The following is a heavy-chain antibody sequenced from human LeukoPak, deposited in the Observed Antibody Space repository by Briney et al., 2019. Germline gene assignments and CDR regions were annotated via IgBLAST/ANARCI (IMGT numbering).Heavy chain of an antibody. CDR1: GFTFTTYG. V-gene: IGHV3-30*03. CDR3: ARDSRVACDY. CDR2: ISNDGHNK. J-gene: IGHJ4*02. Sequence: GGSLRLSCAASGFTFTTYGMFWVRQAPGKGLEWVAVISNDGHNKYYADSVKGRFTISRDNSKNSLYLQMNSLRAEDTAVYYCARDSRVACDYWGQGTLVTVSS.